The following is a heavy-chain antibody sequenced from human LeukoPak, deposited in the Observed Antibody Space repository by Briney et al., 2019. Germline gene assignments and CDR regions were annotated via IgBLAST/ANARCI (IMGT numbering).Heavy chain of an antibody. Sequence: ASVKVSCKASGYTLTGYYMHWVRQAPGQGLEWMGWINPNSGGTNYAQKFQGRVTMTRDTSISTAYMELSRLRSDDTAVYYCARGMGTGTTGHLLGYWGQGTLVTVSS. CDR1: GYTLTGYY. CDR3: ARGMGTGTTGHLLGY. D-gene: IGHD1-7*01. V-gene: IGHV1-2*02. CDR2: INPNSGGT. J-gene: IGHJ4*02.